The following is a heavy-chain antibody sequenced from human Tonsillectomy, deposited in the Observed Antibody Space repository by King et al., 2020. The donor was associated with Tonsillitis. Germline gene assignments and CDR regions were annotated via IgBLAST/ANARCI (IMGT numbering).Heavy chain of an antibody. CDR3: ARDRVTSVTPDAFDI. D-gene: IGHD4-17*01. Sequence: QLVQSGAEVKKPGASVKVSCKTSGYTFTNYGINWVRQAPGQGLEWMGWISAYIGNTNYAQKVQGRVTMTTDTSTSTAYMELRSLRSDDTAVYYCARDRVTSVTPDAFDIWGQGTMVTVSS. CDR2: ISAYIGNT. CDR1: GYTFTNYG. V-gene: IGHV1-18*01. J-gene: IGHJ3*02.